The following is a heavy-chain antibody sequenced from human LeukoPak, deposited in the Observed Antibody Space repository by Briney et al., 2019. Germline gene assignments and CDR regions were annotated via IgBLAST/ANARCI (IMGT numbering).Heavy chain of an antibody. Sequence: SETLSLTCAVSGGSISSYYWSWIRQPPGKGLEWIGYIYYSGSTNYNPSLKSRVTISVDTSKNQFSLKLSSVTAADTAVYYCARGAPRLPLDYWGQGTLVTVSS. D-gene: IGHD4-11*01. CDR1: GGSISSYY. V-gene: IGHV4-59*01. CDR2: IYYSGST. J-gene: IGHJ4*02. CDR3: ARGAPRLPLDY.